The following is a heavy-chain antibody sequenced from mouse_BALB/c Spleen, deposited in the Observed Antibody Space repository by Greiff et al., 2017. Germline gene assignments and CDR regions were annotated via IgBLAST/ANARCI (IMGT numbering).Heavy chain of an antibody. V-gene: IGHV3-6*02. J-gene: IGHJ1*01. CDR1: GYSITSGYY. CDR3: AGRFHWYFDV. CDR2: ISYDGSN. Sequence: EVKLVESGPGLVKPSQSLSLTCSVTGYSITSGYYWNWIRQFPGNKLEWMGYISYDGSNNYNPSLKNRISITRDTSKNQFFLKLNSVTTEDTATYYCAGRFHWYFDVWGAGTTVTVSS.